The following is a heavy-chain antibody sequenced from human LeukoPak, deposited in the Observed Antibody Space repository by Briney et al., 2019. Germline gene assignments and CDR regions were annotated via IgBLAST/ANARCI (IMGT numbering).Heavy chain of an antibody. V-gene: IGHV4-4*07. J-gene: IGHJ3*02. D-gene: IGHD2-15*01. CDR1: GGSISSYY. Sequence: SETLSLTCTVSGGSISSYYWSWIRQPAGKGLEWIGRIYTSGSTNYNPSLKSRVTMSVDTSKNQFSLKLSSVTAADTAVYYCARRRVCSGGSCGAFDIWGQGTMDTVSS. CDR3: ARRRVCSGGSCGAFDI. CDR2: IYTSGST.